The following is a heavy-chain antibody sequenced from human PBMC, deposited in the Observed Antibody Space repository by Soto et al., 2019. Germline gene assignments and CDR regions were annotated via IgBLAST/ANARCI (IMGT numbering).Heavy chain of an antibody. V-gene: IGHV3-7*03. CDR3: ARAGSMLYSDYFDY. J-gene: IGHJ4*02. D-gene: IGHD2-8*01. CDR1: GFNSSSYW. Sequence: WGSLRICCAPSGFNSSSYWMSWVRQAPGKGLEWVANIKQDGSEKYYVDSVKGRFTISRDNAKNSLYLQMNSLRAEDTAVYYCARAGSMLYSDYFDYWGQGTLVTVS. CDR2: IKQDGSEK.